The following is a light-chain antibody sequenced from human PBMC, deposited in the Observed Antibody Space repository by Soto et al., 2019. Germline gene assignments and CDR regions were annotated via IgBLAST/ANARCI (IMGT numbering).Light chain of an antibody. CDR1: SSDIGDYNY. CDR3: SSYAGSNNPVV. V-gene: IGLV2-8*01. CDR2: EVS. Sequence: QSALTQPPSASGSPGQSVTISCTGTSSDIGDYNYVSWYQHHPGKAPKLMIYEVSKRPSGVPDRFSGSKSVNTASLTVSGLQAEDEADYYCSSYAGSNNPVVFGTGTKLTVL. J-gene: IGLJ1*01.